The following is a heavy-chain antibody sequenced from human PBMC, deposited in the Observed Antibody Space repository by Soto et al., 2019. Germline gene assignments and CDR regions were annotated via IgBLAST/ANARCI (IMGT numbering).Heavy chain of an antibody. V-gene: IGHV3-23*01. CDR3: AKDYYGDALNGY. J-gene: IGHJ4*02. CDR1: RFTFSGDA. D-gene: IGHD4-17*01. Sequence: PVGSLRLSCAASRFTFSGDAINMVHQAQGKGLEWASAISGSGGSTYYADSVKGRFTISRDNSKNMLYLQMNSLRAEDTAVYYCAKDYYGDALNGYWGQGTLVTVSS. CDR2: ISGSGGST.